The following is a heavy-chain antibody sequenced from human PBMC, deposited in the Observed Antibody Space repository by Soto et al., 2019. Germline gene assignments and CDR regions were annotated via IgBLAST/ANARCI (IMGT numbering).Heavy chain of an antibody. D-gene: IGHD3-10*01. J-gene: IGHJ6*02. CDR3: AKTMVRGVRYYYYATDV. CDR2: IYYSGST. V-gene: IGHV4-59*01. Sequence: PSETVSLTCTVSGGSISSYYWSWIRQPPGKGLEWIGYIYYSGSTNYNPSLKSRVTISVDTSKDQFSLKLSSVTAADTAVYYCAKTMVRGVRYYYYATDVPGPAPNDTVSS. CDR1: GGSISSYY.